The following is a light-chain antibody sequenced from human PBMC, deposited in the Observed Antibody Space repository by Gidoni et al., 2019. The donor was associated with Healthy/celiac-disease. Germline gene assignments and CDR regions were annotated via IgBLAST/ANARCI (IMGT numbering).Light chain of an antibody. V-gene: IGKV3-15*01. Sequence: EIVITQSPATLSVSPGERATLSCRASQSVSSNLAWYQQKPGQAPRLLIYGASTRATGIPARFSGSGSGTEFTLTISSLQSEDFAVYYCQQSNNWPPYTFGQGTKLKIK. J-gene: IGKJ2*01. CDR1: QSVSSN. CDR2: GAS. CDR3: QQSNNWPPYT.